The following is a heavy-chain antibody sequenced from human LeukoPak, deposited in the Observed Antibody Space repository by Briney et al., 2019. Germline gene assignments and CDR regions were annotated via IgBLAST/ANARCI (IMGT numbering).Heavy chain of an antibody. D-gene: IGHD3-10*01. CDR1: GYTFTSYG. CDR3: ARAPNYFGSGSPFWEV. Sequence: ASVKVSCKASGYTFTSYGISWVRQAPGQGLEWMGWISGYNGDTRYAQDLQGRVTVTTDTSTSTSYMELRSLRSDDTAVYYCARAPNYFGSGSPFWEVWGQGTLVTVSS. CDR2: ISGYNGDT. V-gene: IGHV1-18*01. J-gene: IGHJ4*02.